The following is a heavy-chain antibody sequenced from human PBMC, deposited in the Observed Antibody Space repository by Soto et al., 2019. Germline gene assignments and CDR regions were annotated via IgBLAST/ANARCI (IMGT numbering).Heavy chain of an antibody. V-gene: IGHV4-31*03. J-gene: IGHJ5*02. Sequence: QVQLQESGPGLVNPSQTLSLTCTVSGGSISSGGYYWSWIRQHPGKGLEWIGYTFYSGATYYNPSLKSRTIISVDTSKNHFSLTLTSLTAADTAVYYCARVQPYDYGANTGWLDPWGQGTLVTVSS. CDR2: TFYSGAT. CDR3: ARVQPYDYGANTGWLDP. CDR1: GGSISSGGYY. D-gene: IGHD4-17*01.